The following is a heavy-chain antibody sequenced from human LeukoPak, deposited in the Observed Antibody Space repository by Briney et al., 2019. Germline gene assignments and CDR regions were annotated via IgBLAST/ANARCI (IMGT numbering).Heavy chain of an antibody. CDR2: ISAYNGNA. Sequence: ASVKVSCKASGYTFTSYGISWVRQAPGQGLEWMGWISAYNGNANYAQKFQGRVTMTRNTSISTAYMELSSLRSEDTAVYYCAIDDSSGYHDAFDIWGQGTMVTVSS. D-gene: IGHD3-22*01. CDR3: AIDDSSGYHDAFDI. CDR1: GYTFTSYG. J-gene: IGHJ3*02. V-gene: IGHV1-18*01.